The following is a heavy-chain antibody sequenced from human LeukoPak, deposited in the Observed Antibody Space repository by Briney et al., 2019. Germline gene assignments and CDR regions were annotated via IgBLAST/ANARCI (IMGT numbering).Heavy chain of an antibody. Sequence: AAVTDSCMASGYTFTSYGISWVRQAPGQGLEWMGWISAYNGNTNYAQKLQGRVTMTTDTSTSTAYMELRSLRSDDTAVYYCARAPPFSGGSCYSLECMAFDIWPQGTMVTVSS. CDR2: ISAYNGNT. V-gene: IGHV1-18*01. CDR1: GYTFTSYG. CDR3: ARAPPFSGGSCYSLECMAFDI. J-gene: IGHJ3*02. D-gene: IGHD2-15*01.